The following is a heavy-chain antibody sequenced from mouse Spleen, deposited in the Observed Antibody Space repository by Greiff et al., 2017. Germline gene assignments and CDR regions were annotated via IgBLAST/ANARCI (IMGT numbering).Heavy chain of an antibody. CDR3: ARIYYDYDDPSMDY. CDR1: GFTFSSYA. D-gene: IGHD2-4*01. CDR2: ISSGGST. V-gene: IGHV5-6-5*01. Sequence: EVKLVESGGGLVKPGGSLKLSCAASGFTFSSYAMSWVRQTPEKRLEWVASISSGGSTYYPDSVKGRFTISRDNARNILYLQMSSLRSEDTAMYYCARIYYDYDDPSMDYWGQGTSVTVSS. J-gene: IGHJ4*01.